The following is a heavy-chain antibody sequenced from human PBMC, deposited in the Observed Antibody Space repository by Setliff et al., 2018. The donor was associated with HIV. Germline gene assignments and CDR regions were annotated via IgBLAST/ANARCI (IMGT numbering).Heavy chain of an antibody. CDR2: IYYSGST. J-gene: IGHJ4*02. Sequence: SETLSLTCTVSGGSISSSSYYWGWIRQPPGKGLEWIGSIYYSGSTYYNPSLKSRVTISVDTSKNQFSLKLSSVTAADTAVYYCARGATTNFDYWGQGTLVTVSS. V-gene: IGHV4-39*01. CDR1: GGSISSSSYY. CDR3: ARGATTNFDY. D-gene: IGHD1-1*01.